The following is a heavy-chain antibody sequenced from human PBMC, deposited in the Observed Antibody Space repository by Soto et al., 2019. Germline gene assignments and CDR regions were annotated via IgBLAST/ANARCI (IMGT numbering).Heavy chain of an antibody. CDR2: IYFSGIT. CDR1: SDSVNFYF. D-gene: IGHD2-21*02. V-gene: IGHV4-59*08. Sequence: SETLSLTCTVSSDSVNFYFWSWFRQPPGKGLEWIGYIYFSGITNYNPSFKSRATMSVDTSKNQFSLKLSSVTAADTAVYYCARGSDTALGYWGQGTLVTVSS. J-gene: IGHJ4*02. CDR3: ARGSDTALGY.